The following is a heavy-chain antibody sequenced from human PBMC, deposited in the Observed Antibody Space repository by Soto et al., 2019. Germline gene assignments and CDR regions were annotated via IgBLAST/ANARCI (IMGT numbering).Heavy chain of an antibody. CDR2: INPNSGGT. Sequence: SVKVSCKASGYTFTGYYMHWVRQAPGQGLEWMGWINPNSGGTNYAQKFQGRVTMTRDTSISTGYMELSRLRSDDTAVYYCATDCNWSGYRPDYYYYGMDVWGQATTVTVSS. J-gene: IGHJ6*02. CDR3: ATDCNWSGYRPDYYYYGMDV. D-gene: IGHD3-3*01. CDR1: GYTFTGYY. V-gene: IGHV1-2*02.